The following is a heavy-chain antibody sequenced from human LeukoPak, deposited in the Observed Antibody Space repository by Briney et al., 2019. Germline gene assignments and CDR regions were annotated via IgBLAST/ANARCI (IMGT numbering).Heavy chain of an antibody. CDR1: GGSISSSNW. V-gene: IGHV4-4*02. CDR2: IYHSGST. D-gene: IGHD3-22*01. CDR3: ASPGGTYYYDSSGYYLRHAFDI. J-gene: IGHJ3*02. Sequence: PSETLSLTCAVSGGSISSSNWWSWVRQPPGEGVEWIGEIYHSGSTNYNPSLKSRVTISVDKSKNQFSLKLSSVTAADTAVYYCASPGGTYYYDSSGYYLRHAFDIWGQGTMVTVSS.